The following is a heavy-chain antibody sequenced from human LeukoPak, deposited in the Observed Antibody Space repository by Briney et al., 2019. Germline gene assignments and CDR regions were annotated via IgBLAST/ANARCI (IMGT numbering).Heavy chain of an antibody. Sequence: ASETLSLTCAVSGGSISNYYWNWIRQSPGKGLEWIGYLHHSGSSTSTPSLKSRVTVSLDTSQNQVSLKLSSVTAADTAVYFCATAFNSGLDVWGQGTTVTVSS. CDR1: GGSISNYY. CDR3: ATAFNSGLDV. CDR2: LHHSGSS. J-gene: IGHJ6*02. V-gene: IGHV4-59*01.